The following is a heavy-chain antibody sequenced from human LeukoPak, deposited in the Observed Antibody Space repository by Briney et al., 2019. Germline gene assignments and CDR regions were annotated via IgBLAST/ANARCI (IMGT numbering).Heavy chain of an antibody. D-gene: IGHD1-1*01. V-gene: IGHV4-59*01. CDR1: GGSISSSY. CDR2: IYYTGST. Sequence: SETLSLTCTVSGGSISSSYWSWIRQPPGKGLEWIGYIYYTGSTNYNPSLKSRVTISVDTSKNQFSLKLNSVTAADTAVYYCARVGDWNDLVYWGQGTLVTVSS. J-gene: IGHJ4*02. CDR3: ARVGDWNDLVY.